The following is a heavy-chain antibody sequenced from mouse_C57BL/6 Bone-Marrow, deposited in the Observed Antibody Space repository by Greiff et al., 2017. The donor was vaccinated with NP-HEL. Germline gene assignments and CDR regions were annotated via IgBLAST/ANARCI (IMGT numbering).Heavy chain of an antibody. V-gene: IGHV14-4*01. Sequence: VQLKQSGAELVRPGASVKLSCTASGFNINDDYMHWVKQRPEQGLEWIGWIDPENGDTEYASKFQGKATITADTTTNTAYLQLSSLTSEDTAVYYCTLVAPMDYWGQGTSVTVSS. CDR1: GFNINDDY. CDR2: IDPENGDT. CDR3: TLVAPMDY. D-gene: IGHD1-1*01. J-gene: IGHJ4*01.